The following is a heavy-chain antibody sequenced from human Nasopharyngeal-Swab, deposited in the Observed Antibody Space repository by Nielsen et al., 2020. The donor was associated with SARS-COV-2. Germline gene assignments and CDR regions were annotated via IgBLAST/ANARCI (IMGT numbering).Heavy chain of an antibody. V-gene: IGHV3-64D*09. Sequence: GESLKISCSASGFTFSDYAMHWVRQTPGKGLEFVSAISNHGRNTHYAESVRGRFIISRDNSKNTLYLQMTSLTTEDSAMYYCVKETGTGVPSWYVFHCWGHGALVTVSS. J-gene: IGHJ4*03. CDR1: GFTFSDYA. CDR3: VKETGTGVPSWYVFHC. D-gene: IGHD6-13*01. CDR2: ISNHGRNT.